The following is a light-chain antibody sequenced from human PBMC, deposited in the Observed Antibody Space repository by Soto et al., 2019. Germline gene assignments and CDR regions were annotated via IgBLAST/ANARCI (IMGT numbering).Light chain of an antibody. Sequence: QSALTQPASVSGSPGQSITISCTGTSSDIGGYNYVSWYHQHPGKAPKLMIYEVSNRPSGVSNRFSGSKSGNTASLTISGLQAEDEADYYCTSYTSSSTNYVFGTGTKVTVL. CDR3: TSYTSSSTNYV. CDR2: EVS. V-gene: IGLV2-14*01. CDR1: SSDIGGYNY. J-gene: IGLJ1*01.